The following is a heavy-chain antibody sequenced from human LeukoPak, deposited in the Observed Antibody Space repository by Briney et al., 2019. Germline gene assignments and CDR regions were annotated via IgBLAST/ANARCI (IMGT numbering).Heavy chain of an antibody. J-gene: IGHJ4*02. Sequence: ASVKVSCKASGYTFTSYGISWVRQAPGQGVERRGWISAYNGNTNYAQKLQGRVTMTTDTSTSTAYMELRSLRSDDTAVYYCARVGLGYCSSTSCFRSESHYWGQGTLVTVSS. V-gene: IGHV1-18*01. CDR3: ARVGLGYCSSTSCFRSESHY. CDR1: GYTFTSYG. D-gene: IGHD2-2*01. CDR2: ISAYNGNT.